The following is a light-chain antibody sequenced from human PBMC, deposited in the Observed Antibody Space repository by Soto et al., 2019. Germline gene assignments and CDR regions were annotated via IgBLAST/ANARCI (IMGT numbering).Light chain of an antibody. CDR2: LGS. CDR1: QSLLHSNGFNY. CDR3: LQTLQTPYT. J-gene: IGKJ2*01. V-gene: IGKV2-28*01. Sequence: DIVMTQSPLSLPVTPGEPASISCRSSQSLLHSNGFNYLDWYLQKPGQSPQLLIYLGSYRASGVPDRFSGGGSGTDFTLKISRVEADDVGVYFYLQTLQTPYTFGQGTKLEIK.